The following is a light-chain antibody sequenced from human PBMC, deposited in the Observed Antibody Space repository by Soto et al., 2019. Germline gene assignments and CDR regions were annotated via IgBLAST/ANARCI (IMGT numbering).Light chain of an antibody. J-gene: IGLJ2*01. Sequence: QSALTQPPSASGSPGQSVTISCTGTSSDVGGYNYVSWYQQLPGKAPRLMIYEVSKRPSGVPDRFSGSKSGNTASLTVSGLQTEDEADYYCSSYTGSNSVVFGGGTKLTVL. CDR2: EVS. V-gene: IGLV2-8*01. CDR3: SSYTGSNSVV. CDR1: SSDVGGYNY.